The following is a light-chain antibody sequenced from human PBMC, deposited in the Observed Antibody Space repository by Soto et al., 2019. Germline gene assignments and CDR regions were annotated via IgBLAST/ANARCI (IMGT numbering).Light chain of an antibody. V-gene: IGLV2-14*01. CDR2: EVS. J-gene: IGLJ1*01. Sequence: QSDLTQPASVSGSPGQSITISCTGTSSDVGGYNYVSWYQQHPGKAPKLMIYEVSNRPSGVSNRFSGSKSGNTASLTISGLQAEDEADYYCSSYTSSSTLLYVFGTGTKLTVL. CDR1: SSDVGGYNY. CDR3: SSYTSSSTLLYV.